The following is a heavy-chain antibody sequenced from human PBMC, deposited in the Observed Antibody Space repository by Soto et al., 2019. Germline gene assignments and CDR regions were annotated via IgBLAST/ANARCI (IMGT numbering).Heavy chain of an antibody. J-gene: IGHJ6*02. D-gene: IGHD3-22*01. Sequence: ASVEVSCKASGYTFTSYYMHWVRQAPGQGLEWMGIINPSGGSTSYAQKFQGRVTMTRDTSTSTVYMELSSLRSEDTAVYYCARERSNRITMIVVDRDYYYYGMDVWGQGTTVTVSS. CDR2: INPSGGST. V-gene: IGHV1-46*01. CDR3: ARERSNRITMIVVDRDYYYYGMDV. CDR1: GYTFTSYY.